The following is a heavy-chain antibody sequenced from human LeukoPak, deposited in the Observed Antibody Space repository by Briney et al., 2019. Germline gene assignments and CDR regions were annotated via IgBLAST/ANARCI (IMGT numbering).Heavy chain of an antibody. CDR3: VYGSDRSWVGALRH. D-gene: IGHD2-8*01. Sequence: PGGSLRLSCGVSIYTLKILGILCVRQAPGKGLEWVAFIRSDGRETNYAGSVKGRFTISRDNAKNSLYLQMYILMDSLRADDTAVYGSDRSWVGALRHWSQGTVVTVSS. J-gene: IGHJ4*02. V-gene: IGHV3-7*01. CDR1: IYTLKILG. CDR2: IRSDGRET.